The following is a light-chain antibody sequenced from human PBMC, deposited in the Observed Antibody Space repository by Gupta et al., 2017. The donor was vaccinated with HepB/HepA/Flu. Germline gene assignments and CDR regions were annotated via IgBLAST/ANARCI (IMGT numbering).Light chain of an antibody. J-gene: IGLJ1*01. V-gene: IGLV2-14*03. Sequence: ALTQPASASGSRGQSTSLTRTVTSSAVGAYNFASWFQQGPGKAPKLMTFDVDNRPSGVSNRFSGSKSGNTASLTISGLQAEDEADYYCSSYTISNTYVFGTGTKVTVL. CDR1: SSAVGAYNF. CDR2: DVD. CDR3: SSYTISNTYV.